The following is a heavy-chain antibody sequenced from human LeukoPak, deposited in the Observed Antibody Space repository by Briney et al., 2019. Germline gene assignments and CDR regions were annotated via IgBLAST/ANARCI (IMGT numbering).Heavy chain of an antibody. Sequence: GASVKVSCRASGYTFIDYYSHWVRQAPGQGLEWMAIINPSGGSTSYAQKFQGRVTMTRDTSTSTVYMELSSLRSEDTAVYHCACLAAASNFDYWGQGTLVTVSS. D-gene: IGHD6-13*01. V-gene: IGHV1-46*03. CDR1: GYTFIDYY. CDR3: ACLAAASNFDY. J-gene: IGHJ4*02. CDR2: INPSGGST.